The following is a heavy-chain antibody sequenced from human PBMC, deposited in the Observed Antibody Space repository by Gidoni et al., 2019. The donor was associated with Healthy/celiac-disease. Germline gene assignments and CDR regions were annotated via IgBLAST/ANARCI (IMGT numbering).Heavy chain of an antibody. V-gene: IGHV3-21*01. CDR3: ARDHSGGNEENYYYYGMDV. D-gene: IGHD2-15*01. J-gene: IGHJ6*02. Sequence: EVQLVESGGGLVKPGGSLRLSCAASGFTFSSYSMHWVRQAPGKGLEWVSSISSSSSYIYYADSVKGRFTISRDNAKNSLYLQMNSLRAEDTAVYYCARDHSGGNEENYYYYGMDVWGQGTTVTVSS. CDR1: GFTFSSYS. CDR2: ISSSSSYI.